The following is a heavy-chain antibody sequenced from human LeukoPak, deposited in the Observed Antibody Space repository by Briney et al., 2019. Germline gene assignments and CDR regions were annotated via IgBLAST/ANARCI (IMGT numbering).Heavy chain of an antibody. V-gene: IGHV3-23*01. Sequence: GGSLRLSCAASGFTFSSYAMSWVRQAPGKGLEWVSTISGSGSNTYYADSVKGRFTISRVNSKSTLFLQMISLRAEDTAVYYCARQHSGYDYHFDYWGQGTLVTVSS. CDR2: ISGSGSNT. J-gene: IGHJ4*02. CDR3: ARQHSGYDYHFDY. D-gene: IGHD5-12*01. CDR1: GFTFSSYA.